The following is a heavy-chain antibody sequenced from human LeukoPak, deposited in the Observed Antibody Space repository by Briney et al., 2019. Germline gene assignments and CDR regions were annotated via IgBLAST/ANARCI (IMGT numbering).Heavy chain of an antibody. J-gene: IGHJ3*02. D-gene: IGHD3-10*01. CDR2: ISAYNGNT. CDR3: ARDYYGSGSYSYAFDI. V-gene: IGHV1-18*01. Sequence: GSSVKVSCKASGYTFTSYGISWVRQAPGQGLEWMGWISAYNGNTNYAQKLQGRVTMTTDTSTSTAYMELRRLRSDDTAVYYCARDYYGSGSYSYAFDIWGQGTMVTVSS. CDR1: GYTFTSYG.